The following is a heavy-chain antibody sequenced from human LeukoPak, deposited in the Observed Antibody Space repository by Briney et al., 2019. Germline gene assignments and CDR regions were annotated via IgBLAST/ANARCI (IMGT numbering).Heavy chain of an antibody. Sequence: PGGSLRLSCSASGFTFLSYAMHWVRQAPGKGLEYVSATSSDGGSTYYADSVKGRFTISRDNSKNTLYLQMSSLRAEDTAVYYCVKGGGSYKDAFDYWGQGTLVTVSS. CDR2: TSSDGGST. V-gene: IGHV3-64D*06. J-gene: IGHJ4*02. CDR1: GFTFLSYA. CDR3: VKGGGSYKDAFDY. D-gene: IGHD1-26*01.